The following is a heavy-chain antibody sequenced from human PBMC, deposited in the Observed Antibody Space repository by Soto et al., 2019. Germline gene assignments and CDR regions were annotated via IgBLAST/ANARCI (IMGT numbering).Heavy chain of an antibody. V-gene: IGHV4-31*01. CDR1: GGSISSGGYY. J-gene: IGHJ5*02. CDR2: IYYSGST. CDR3: ASYCSSTSCFPGWFDP. D-gene: IGHD2-2*01. Sequence: QVQLQESGPGLVKPTQTLSLTCTVSGGSISSGGYYWSWISQHPGKGLEWIGYIYYSGSTYYSPSLKGLVTISVDTSKNQFSLKLSSVTAAYTAVYYCASYCSSTSCFPGWFDPWGQGTLVTVSS.